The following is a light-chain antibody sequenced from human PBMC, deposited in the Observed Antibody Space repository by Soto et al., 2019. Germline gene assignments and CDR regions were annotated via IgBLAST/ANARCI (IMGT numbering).Light chain of an antibody. V-gene: IGKV3-15*01. CDR3: QQYNNWPPWT. Sequence: MTQSPSTLSASVGDTVTVTCRAIQSVNSSYLAWYQQKPGQAPRLLIYGASTRATGIPARFSGSGSGTEFTLTISSLQSEDFAVYYCQQYNNWPPWTFGQGTKVDI. CDR1: QSVNSSY. J-gene: IGKJ1*01. CDR2: GAS.